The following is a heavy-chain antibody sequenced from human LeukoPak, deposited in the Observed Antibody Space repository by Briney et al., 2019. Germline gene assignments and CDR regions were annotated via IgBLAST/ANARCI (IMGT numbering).Heavy chain of an antibody. CDR2: ISSSTSHT. CDR3: ARDVSSSTRAFDI. J-gene: IGHJ3*02. Sequence: GGSLRLSCAASGFALSTYAMTWARQAPGKGLEWVSFISSSTSHTFYADSVKGRFTIFRDTAKNSLYLQMNNLRGEDTAVYYCARDVSSSTRAFDIWGQGTMAAVS. CDR1: GFALSTYA. D-gene: IGHD2-15*01. V-gene: IGHV3-48*03.